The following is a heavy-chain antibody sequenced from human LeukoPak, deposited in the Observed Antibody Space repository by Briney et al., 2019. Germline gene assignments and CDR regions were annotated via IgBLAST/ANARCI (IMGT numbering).Heavy chain of an antibody. CDR1: GYPISTGYY. CDR3: ARRRYDILTGYRKGYFDY. Sequence: SETLSLTCTVSGYPISTGYYWDWIRQPPGKGLEWIGSIHIGGSTYYNPSFKSRVTISVDTSKNQLSLKLSSVTAADTAVYYCARRRYDILTGYRKGYFDYWGQGTLVTVSS. J-gene: IGHJ4*02. D-gene: IGHD3-9*01. CDR2: IHIGGST. V-gene: IGHV4-38-2*02.